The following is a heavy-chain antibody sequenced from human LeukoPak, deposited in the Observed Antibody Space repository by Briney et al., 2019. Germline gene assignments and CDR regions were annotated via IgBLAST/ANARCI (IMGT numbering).Heavy chain of an antibody. Sequence: PGRSLGLSCAASGFTFSSYGMHWVRQAPGKGLEWVAVIWYDGSNKFYADSVKGRFTISRDNSKNTLYLQMNSLRAEDTAVYYCARDREAADLDYWGQGSLVTVSS. D-gene: IGHD6-13*01. J-gene: IGHJ4*02. V-gene: IGHV3-33*01. CDR3: ARDREAADLDY. CDR2: IWYDGSNK. CDR1: GFTFSSYG.